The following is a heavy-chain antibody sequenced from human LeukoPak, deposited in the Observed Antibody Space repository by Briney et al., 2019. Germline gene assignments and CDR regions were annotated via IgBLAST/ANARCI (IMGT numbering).Heavy chain of an antibody. J-gene: IGHJ4*02. CDR3: AKDVFLAAAGEYYFDY. V-gene: IGHV3-23*01. CDR2: ISGGGGST. Sequence: PGGSLRLSCAASGFTFSSYAMSWVRQAPGKGLEWVSAISGGGGSTYYADSVKSRFTISRDNSKNTLYLQMNNLRAEDTAVYYCAKDVFLAAAGEYYFDYWGQGPLATVPS. D-gene: IGHD6-13*01. CDR1: GFTFSSYA.